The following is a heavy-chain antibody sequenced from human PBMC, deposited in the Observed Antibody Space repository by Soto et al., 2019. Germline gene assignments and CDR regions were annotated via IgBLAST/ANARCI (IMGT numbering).Heavy chain of an antibody. D-gene: IGHD3-10*01. CDR3: ATRTDYYYGSGSLGGMDV. CDR1: GGSISSGSYY. V-gene: IGHV4-31*03. CDR2: IYYSGST. Sequence: QVQLQEPGPGLVKPSQTLSLTCTVSGGSISSGSYYWSWIRQLPGKGLEWIGYIYYSGSTYYNPSLKSRVTISVDTSKNQFSLKLNPVTAADTAVYYCATRTDYYYGSGSLGGMDVWGQGTTVTVSS. J-gene: IGHJ6*02.